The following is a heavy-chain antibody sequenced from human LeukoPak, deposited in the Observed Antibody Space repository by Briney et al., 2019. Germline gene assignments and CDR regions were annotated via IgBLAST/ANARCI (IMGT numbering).Heavy chain of an antibody. D-gene: IGHD5-12*01. CDR3: ARRKGSATGNWFDP. Sequence: SETLSLTCTVSGGSISSYYWSWIRQPPGKGLEWIGYIYYSGSTNYNPSLKGRVTISVDTSKNQFSLKLSSVTAADTAVYYCARRKGSATGNWFDPWGQGTLVTVSS. V-gene: IGHV4-59*08. J-gene: IGHJ5*02. CDR1: GGSISSYY. CDR2: IYYSGST.